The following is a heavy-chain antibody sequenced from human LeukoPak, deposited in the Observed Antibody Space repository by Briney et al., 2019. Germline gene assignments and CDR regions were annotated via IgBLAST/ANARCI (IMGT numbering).Heavy chain of an antibody. CDR2: ISDSGSFT. Sequence: PGGSLRLSCAASGFTFNNYAMSWVRHPPGKGLEWVSVISDSGSFTYYGDSVKGRFTIPRDNSKNTLFLQMNSLRAEDRAVYYCAKHLYASGTYGNFDYWGQGTLVTVS. D-gene: IGHD3-10*01. J-gene: IGHJ4*02. CDR3: AKHLYASGTYGNFDY. CDR1: GFTFNNYA. V-gene: IGHV3-23*01.